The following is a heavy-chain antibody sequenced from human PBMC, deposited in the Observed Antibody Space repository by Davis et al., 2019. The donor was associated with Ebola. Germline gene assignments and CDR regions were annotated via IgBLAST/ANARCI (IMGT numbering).Heavy chain of an antibody. J-gene: IGHJ3*02. CDR2: ISSSSSYI. D-gene: IGHD1-26*01. Sequence: PGGSLRLSCAASGFTFSSYSMNWVRQAPGKGLEWVSSISSSSSYIYYADSVKGRFTISRDNAKNSLYLQMNSLRAEDTALYYCAREHKGGGRPPWAFHIWGQGTMVTVSS. CDR1: GFTFSSYS. V-gene: IGHV3-21*04. CDR3: AREHKGGGRPPWAFHI.